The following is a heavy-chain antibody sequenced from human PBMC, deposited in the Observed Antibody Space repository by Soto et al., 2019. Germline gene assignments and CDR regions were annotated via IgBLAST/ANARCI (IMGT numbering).Heavy chain of an antibody. V-gene: IGHV7-4-1*01. CDR3: ARDYPYSTSSVYDWFDP. CDR2: INTNTGNP. D-gene: IGHD6-6*01. Sequence: ASVKVSCKASGYTFTSYAMNWVRQAPGQGLEWMGWINTNTGNPTYAQGFTGRFVFSLDTSVSTAYLQICSLKAEDTAVYYCARDYPYSTSSVYDWFDPWGQGTLVTVSS. J-gene: IGHJ5*02. CDR1: GYTFTSYA.